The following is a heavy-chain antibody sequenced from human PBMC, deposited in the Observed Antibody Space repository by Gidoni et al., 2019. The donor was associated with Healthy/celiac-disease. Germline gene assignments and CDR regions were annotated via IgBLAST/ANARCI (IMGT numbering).Heavy chain of an antibody. Sequence: QVQLVESGAGVVQPGRSLSRPCAASGFTFSNHALHWVRQAPGKGLEGVSSIWYDGSHKYYAESVEGRFTVSRYNSKNTVYLQMNSRRAEDTAVYYCARGSGWYSYYFDYWGQGTLVTVSS. V-gene: IGHV3-33*01. J-gene: IGHJ4*02. CDR3: ARGSGWYSYYFDY. CDR1: GFTFSNHA. D-gene: IGHD6-19*01. CDR2: IWYDGSHK.